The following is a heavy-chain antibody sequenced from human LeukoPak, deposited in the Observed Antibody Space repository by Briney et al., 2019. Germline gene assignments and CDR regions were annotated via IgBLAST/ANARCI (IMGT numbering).Heavy chain of an antibody. CDR1: GFSFTFYS. D-gene: IGHD6-19*01. CDR3: ARDFASGWSYFDY. CDR2: ISSGSTCI. V-gene: IGHV3-21*06. J-gene: IGHJ4*02. Sequence: TGGSLRLSCAASGFSFTFYSMNWVRQAPGKGLEWISSISSGSTCIYYADSMKGRFTISRDNAKNALYLQMNSLRAEDTAVYYCARDFASGWSYFDYWGQGTPVTVSS.